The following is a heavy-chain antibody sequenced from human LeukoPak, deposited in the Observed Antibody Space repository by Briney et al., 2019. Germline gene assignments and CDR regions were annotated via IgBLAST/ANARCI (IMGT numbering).Heavy chain of an antibody. CDR3: ARGKSRGSHIDY. CDR1: GYSISSGYY. CDR2: IYHSGST. D-gene: IGHD1-26*01. V-gene: IGHV4-38-2*02. Sequence: SETLSLTCTVSGYSISSGYYWGWLRQPPGRGLEWIGTIYHSGSTYYNPSLKSRVTISVDTSKNQFSLKLSSVTAADTAVYFCARGKSRGSHIDYWGQGTLVTVSS. J-gene: IGHJ4*02.